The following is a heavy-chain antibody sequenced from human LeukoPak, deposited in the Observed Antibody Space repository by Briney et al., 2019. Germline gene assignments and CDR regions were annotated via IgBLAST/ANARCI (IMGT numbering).Heavy chain of an antibody. J-gene: IGHJ6*02. CDR2: IKQDGSET. Sequence: PGGSLRLSCTASGXTFSNYWVSWVRQTPEKGLEWVANIKQDGSETVYVDSVKGRFTISRDNAQTSLYLQMSSLRAEDTAVYYCARDPYSSSWSYGMDVWGQGTTVTVSS. D-gene: IGHD6-13*01. V-gene: IGHV3-7*05. CDR3: ARDPYSSSWSYGMDV. CDR1: GXTFSNYW.